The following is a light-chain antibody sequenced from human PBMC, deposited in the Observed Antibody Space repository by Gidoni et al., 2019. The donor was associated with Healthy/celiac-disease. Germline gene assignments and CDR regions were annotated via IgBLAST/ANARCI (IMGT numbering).Light chain of an antibody. Sequence: DIQMTQSPSSVSASVGDRVNITCRASQGISSWLAWYPQKPGKAPKLLIYAASSLQSGVPSRFSGSGSGTDFTLTISSLQPEDFATYYCQQANSFPYTFGQGTKLEIK. CDR2: AAS. CDR3: QQANSFPYT. CDR1: QGISSW. V-gene: IGKV1-12*01. J-gene: IGKJ2*01.